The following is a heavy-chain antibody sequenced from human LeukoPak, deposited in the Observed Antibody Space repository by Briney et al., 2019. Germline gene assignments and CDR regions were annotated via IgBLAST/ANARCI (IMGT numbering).Heavy chain of an antibody. Sequence: GGSLRLSCSTSGFTFSTYPMHWVRQAPGKGLEYVSAISSNGGSTYYADSVKGRFTISRDNSKNTLYLQMSSLRAEDTAVYYCAKQQNRGELSLGYWGQGTLVTVSS. CDR3: AKQQNRGELSLGY. CDR2: ISSNGGST. J-gene: IGHJ4*02. D-gene: IGHD3-16*02. CDR1: GFTFSTYP. V-gene: IGHV3-64D*06.